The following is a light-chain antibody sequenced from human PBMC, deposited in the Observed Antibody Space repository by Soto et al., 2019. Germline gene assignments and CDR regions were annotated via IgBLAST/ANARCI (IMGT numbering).Light chain of an antibody. Sequence: QSVLTQPPSVSAAPGQRVTIYCSGSSYNIGDNYVSWYQQLPGTAPRLLIYDNNKRPSGIPDRFSGSKSGTSATLGITGLQTGDEADYYSATWDSSLSAGVFGGGTKLTVL. CDR3: ATWDSSLSAGV. V-gene: IGLV1-51*01. CDR2: DNN. J-gene: IGLJ3*02. CDR1: SYNIGDNY.